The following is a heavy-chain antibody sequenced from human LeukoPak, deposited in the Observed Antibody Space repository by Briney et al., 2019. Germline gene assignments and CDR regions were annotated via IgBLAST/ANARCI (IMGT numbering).Heavy chain of an antibody. CDR2: IKQDGSEK. J-gene: IGHJ3*02. CDR3: ARDDRIVVVVAATDAFDI. Sequence: GGSLRLSCAASGVTFSSYWMSWVRQAPGKGREWVANIKQDGSEKYYVASVKGRFTISRDNAKNSLYLQMNSLRAEDTAVYHCARDDRIVVVVAATDAFDIWGQGTMVTVSS. V-gene: IGHV3-7*01. D-gene: IGHD2-15*01. CDR1: GVTFSSYW.